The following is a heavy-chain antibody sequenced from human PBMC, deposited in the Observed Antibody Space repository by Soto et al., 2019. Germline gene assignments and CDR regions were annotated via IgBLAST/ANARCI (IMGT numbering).Heavy chain of an antibody. J-gene: IGHJ5*02. D-gene: IGHD6-13*01. V-gene: IGHV1-3*01. CDR1: GYTFTSYA. CDR2: INAGNGNT. CDR3: ARGRAAATGWFDP. Sequence: ASVKVSCKASGYTFTSYAMHWVRQAPGQRLEWMGWINAGNGNTKYSQKIQGRVTITRDTSASTAYIELSSLRSEDTAVYYCARGRAAATGWFDPWGQGTLVTVSS.